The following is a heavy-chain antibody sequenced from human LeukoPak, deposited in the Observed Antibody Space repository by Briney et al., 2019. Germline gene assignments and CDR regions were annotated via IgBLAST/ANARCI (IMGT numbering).Heavy chain of an antibody. D-gene: IGHD3-10*01. CDR2: IYYSGST. V-gene: IGHV4-31*03. J-gene: IGHJ5*02. CDR1: GGSISSGGYY. Sequence: SQTLSLTCTVSGGSISSGGYYWSWIRQHPGKGLEWIGYIYYSGSTYYNPSLKSRVTISVDTSKNQFSLKLSSVTAADTAVYYCARGVPSTMVRGVIGFDPWGQGTLVTVSS. CDR3: ARGVPSTMVRGVIGFDP.